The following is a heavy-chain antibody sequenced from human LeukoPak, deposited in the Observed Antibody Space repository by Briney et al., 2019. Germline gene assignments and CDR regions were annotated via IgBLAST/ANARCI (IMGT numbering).Heavy chain of an antibody. V-gene: IGHV7-4-1*02. D-gene: IGHD3-3*01. CDR2: INTNTGNP. CDR1: GYTFTSYA. Sequence: ASVKVSCKASGYTFTSYAMNWVRQAPGQGLEWMGWINTNTGNPTYAQGFTGRFVFSLDTSVSTAYLQISSPKAEDTAVYYCAREFYTIFGVVNSMNLGYWGQGTLVTVSS. J-gene: IGHJ4*02. CDR3: AREFYTIFGVVNSMNLGY.